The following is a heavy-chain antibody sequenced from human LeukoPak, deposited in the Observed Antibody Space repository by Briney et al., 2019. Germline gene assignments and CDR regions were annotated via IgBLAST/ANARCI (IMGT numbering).Heavy chain of an antibody. CDR1: GFTFSDYY. Sequence: PGGSLRLSCAASGFTFSDYYMSWIRQAPGKGLEWVSYISSSGSTIYYADSVKGRFTISRDNAKNSLYLQMNSLRAEDTAVYYCARGHPLNYDFWSGYPLHYYYGMDVWGQGTTVTVSS. V-gene: IGHV3-11*01. CDR2: ISSSGSTI. D-gene: IGHD3-3*01. CDR3: ARGHPLNYDFWSGYPLHYYYGMDV. J-gene: IGHJ6*02.